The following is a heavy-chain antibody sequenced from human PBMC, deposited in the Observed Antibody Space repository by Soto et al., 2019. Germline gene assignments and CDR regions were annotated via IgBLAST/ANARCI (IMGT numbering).Heavy chain of an antibody. J-gene: IGHJ6*02. CDR3: ARAAAADYYYYGMDV. CDR1: GYTFTSYD. D-gene: IGHD6-13*01. V-gene: IGHV1-8*01. Sequence: GASVKVSCKASGYTFTSYDINWVRQATGQGLEWMGWMNPNSGNTGYAQKFQGRVTMTRNTSISTAYMELSSLRSEDTAVYYCARAAAADYYYYGMDVWGQGTTVTVSS. CDR2: MNPNSGNT.